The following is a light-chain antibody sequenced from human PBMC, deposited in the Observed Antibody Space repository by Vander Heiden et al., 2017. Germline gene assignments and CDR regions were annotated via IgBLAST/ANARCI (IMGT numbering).Light chain of an antibody. Sequence: EIVMTQSPATLSVSPGERATLSCRASQRVSSNLAWYQQKPGQAPRLLIYGASTRATGIPARFSGSGSGTEFTLTISSLQSEDFAVYYCQQYNNWITFGQGTRLEIK. J-gene: IGKJ5*01. V-gene: IGKV3-15*01. CDR3: QQYNNWIT. CDR2: GAS. CDR1: QRVSSN.